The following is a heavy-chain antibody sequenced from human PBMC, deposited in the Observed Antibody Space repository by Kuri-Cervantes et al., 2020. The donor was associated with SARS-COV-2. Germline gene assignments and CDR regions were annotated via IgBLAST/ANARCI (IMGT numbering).Heavy chain of an antibody. CDR1: GRTFSSYA. J-gene: IGHJ4*02. D-gene: IGHD6-19*01. CDR3: ARDVTYSSGHADY. Sequence: SSVTVSRMSTGRTFSSYAISWVRQAPGQGLEWMGGIIPIFGTANYSQKFQGRVTITAEEYTSGAYLELRSLRYDDTAVYYCARDVTYSSGHADYWGQGTLVTVSS. V-gene: IGHV1-69*13. CDR2: IIPIFGTA.